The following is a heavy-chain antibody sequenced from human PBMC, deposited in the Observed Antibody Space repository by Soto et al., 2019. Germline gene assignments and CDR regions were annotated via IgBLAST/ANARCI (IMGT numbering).Heavy chain of an antibody. D-gene: IGHD3-10*01. CDR3: ARRAVRGVRIYYYYGMEV. J-gene: IGHJ6*02. CDR1: GGSISSSSYY. CDR2: IYYSGST. V-gene: IGHV4-39*01. Sequence: PSETLSLTCTVSGGSISSSSYYWGWIRQPPGKGLEWIGSIYYSGSTYYNPSLKSRVTISVDTSKNQFSLKLSSVTAADTAVYYCARRAVRGVRIYYYYGMEVWGRGTTVTVSS.